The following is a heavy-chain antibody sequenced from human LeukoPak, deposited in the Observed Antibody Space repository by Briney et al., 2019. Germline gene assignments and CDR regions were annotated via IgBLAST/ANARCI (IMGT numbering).Heavy chain of an antibody. Sequence: SVKVSCKASGGTFSSYAISWVRQAPGQGLEWMGGIIPIFGTANYAQRFQGRVTITADESTSTAYMELSSLRSEDTAVYYCARDGWGIAAAGTTRPYNWFDPWGQGTLVTVSS. CDR3: ARDGWGIAAAGTTRPYNWFDP. CDR2: IIPIFGTA. CDR1: GGTFSSYA. J-gene: IGHJ5*02. D-gene: IGHD6-13*01. V-gene: IGHV1-69*13.